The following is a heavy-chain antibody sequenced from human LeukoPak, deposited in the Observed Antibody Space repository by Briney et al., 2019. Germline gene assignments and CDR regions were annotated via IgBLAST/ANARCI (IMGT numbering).Heavy chain of an antibody. V-gene: IGHV3-48*03. CDR1: GFPFSSYE. CDR3: ARGQRPQYTSTWDDWFDP. J-gene: IGHJ5*02. CDR2: ISSSGNKI. Sequence: GGSLRLSCAASGFPFSSYEMNWVRQAPGKRLQWVSYISSSGNKIYYAASVKGRFTISRDNAKNSLYLQIDSLRAEDTAVYYCARGQRPQYTSTWDDWFDPWGQGTQVTVSS. D-gene: IGHD1-26*01.